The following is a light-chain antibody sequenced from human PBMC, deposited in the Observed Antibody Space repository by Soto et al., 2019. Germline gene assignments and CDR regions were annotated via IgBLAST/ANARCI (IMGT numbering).Light chain of an antibody. V-gene: IGKV1-39*01. Sequence: DIQMTQSPSSLSASVGDRVTITCRASPSISSYLNWYQQKPGKAPKLLIYAASSLQSGVPSSFSGSGAGTDCTRTISRPQPEDVATYDCQQSYSTPPALGQGTKLEIK. CDR3: QQSYSTPPA. CDR2: AAS. J-gene: IGKJ2*01. CDR1: PSISSY.